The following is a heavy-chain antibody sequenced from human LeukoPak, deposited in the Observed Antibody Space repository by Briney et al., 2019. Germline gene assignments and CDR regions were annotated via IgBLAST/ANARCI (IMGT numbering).Heavy chain of an antibody. CDR1: GFTFSNYW. Sequence: GGSLRLSCAASGFTFSNYWMHWVRQAPGKGLVWVSRINGDGSTTNYADSVKGRFTISRDNSKNTLYLQMNSLRAEDTAVYYCTKGRLGIDYWGQGTLVTVSS. CDR2: INGDGSTT. V-gene: IGHV3-74*01. J-gene: IGHJ4*02. CDR3: TKGRLGIDY. D-gene: IGHD7-27*01.